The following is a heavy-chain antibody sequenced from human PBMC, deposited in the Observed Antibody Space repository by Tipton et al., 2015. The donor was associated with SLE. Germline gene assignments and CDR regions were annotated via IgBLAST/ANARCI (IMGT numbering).Heavy chain of an antibody. J-gene: IGHJ5*01. V-gene: IGHV4-38-2*01. CDR3: ARWTAAGATGWFDS. Sequence: LRLSCAASGLTFSSYDMSWLRKSPGKGLEWIGSFYHGGNTYYNPSLKSRVSISGDTSNNQFSLKVRSVTAADTAVYLCARWTAAGATGWFDSWGQGTLVTVSS. CDR1: GLTFSSYD. CDR2: FYHGGNT. D-gene: IGHD6-13*01.